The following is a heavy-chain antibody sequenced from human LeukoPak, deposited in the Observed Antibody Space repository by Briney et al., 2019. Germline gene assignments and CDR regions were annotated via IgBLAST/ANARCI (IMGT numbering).Heavy chain of an antibody. J-gene: IGHJ5*02. Sequence: ASVKVSCKASGYTFTGYYMHWVRQAPGHGLEWMGWINPHSGGTNYAQKFQGRVTMTRDTSISTAYMEVSRLRSDDTAVYYCARAHYDFWSDYHNWFDPWGQGTLVTVSS. CDR1: GYTFTGYY. CDR2: INPHSGGT. V-gene: IGHV1-2*02. D-gene: IGHD3-3*01. CDR3: ARAHYDFWSDYHNWFDP.